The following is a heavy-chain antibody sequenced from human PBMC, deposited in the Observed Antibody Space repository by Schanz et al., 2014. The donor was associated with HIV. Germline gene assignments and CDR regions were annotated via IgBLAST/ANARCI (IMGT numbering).Heavy chain of an antibody. V-gene: IGHV3-33*01. CDR2: VWYDGSKR. Sequence: QVQLVESGGGVVQPGRSLRLSCAASGFIFSSYGMYWVRQAPGKGLEWVAVVWYDGSKRYYADSVKGRFTISRDNSKNTLYLQMNSLRAEDTAVYYCARGIRRGCRSPNCNTGWFDPWGQGTLVSVSS. CDR3: ARGIRRGCRSPNCNTGWFDP. D-gene: IGHD2-2*02. CDR1: GFIFSSYG. J-gene: IGHJ5*02.